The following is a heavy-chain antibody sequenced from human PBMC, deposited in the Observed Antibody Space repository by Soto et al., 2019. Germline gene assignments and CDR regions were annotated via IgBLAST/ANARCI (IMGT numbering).Heavy chain of an antibody. D-gene: IGHD6-13*01. CDR1: GGSISSGGSY. J-gene: IGHJ5*02. CDR2: IHYSGST. V-gene: IGHV4-31*03. CDR3: ARSPSSWYWFDP. Sequence: PSETLSLTCTVSGGSISSGGSYWSWIRQYPGKGLEWIGYIHYSGSTYYNPSLKSRLSMLVDTSKNQFSLKLSSVTAADTAVYYCARSPSSWYWFDPWGQGTLVTVSS.